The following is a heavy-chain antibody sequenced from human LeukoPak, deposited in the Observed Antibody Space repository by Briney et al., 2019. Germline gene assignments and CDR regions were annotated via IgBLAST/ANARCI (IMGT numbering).Heavy chain of an antibody. CDR3: ARIPIAAAGSPNYYYYGMDV. D-gene: IGHD6-13*01. Sequence: ASVKVSCKASGYTFTSYYMHWVRQAPGQGLEWMGIINPSGGSTSYAQKFQGRVTMTRDTSTNTVYMELSSLRSEDTAVYYCARIPIAAAGSPNYYYYGMDVWGQGTTVTVSS. CDR2: INPSGGST. CDR1: GYTFTSYY. V-gene: IGHV1-46*01. J-gene: IGHJ6*02.